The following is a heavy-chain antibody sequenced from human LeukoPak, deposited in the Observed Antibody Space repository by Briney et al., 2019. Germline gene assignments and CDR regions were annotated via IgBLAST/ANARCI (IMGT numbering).Heavy chain of an antibody. V-gene: IGHV3-7*01. D-gene: IGHD2-15*01. CDR1: GFTFSSYW. CDR2: IKQDGVEK. J-gene: IGHJ4*02. CDR3: ARLSPSGISYSHFDY. Sequence: PGGSLRLSCAASGFTFSSYWMSWVRQAPGKGLEWVADIKQDGVEKYSVDSVKGRFTISRDNAKNSLYVQMNSLRAEDTAVYYCARLSPSGISYSHFDYWGQGTLVTVSS.